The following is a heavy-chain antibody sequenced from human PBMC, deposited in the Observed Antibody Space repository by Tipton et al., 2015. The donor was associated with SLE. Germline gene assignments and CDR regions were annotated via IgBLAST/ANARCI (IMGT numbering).Heavy chain of an antibody. J-gene: IGHJ3*01. D-gene: IGHD2-21*02. CDR3: ARHMSVTYANFDV. CDR1: GASMSGDY. V-gene: IGHV4-59*08. Sequence: TLSLTCTVSGASMSGDYWSWIRQPPGGGLEWIGYVFYSGNTRYNPSPQSRVSISIDTSKSRFSLRLTSVTATDTAIYYCARHMSVTYANFDVWGQGTVVTVSS. CDR2: VFYSGNT.